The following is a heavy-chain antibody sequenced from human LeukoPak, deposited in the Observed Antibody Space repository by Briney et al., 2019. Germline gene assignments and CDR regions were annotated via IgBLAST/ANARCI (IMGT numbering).Heavy chain of an antibody. CDR2: INWNGGST. CDR3: ARAQTYGDSRLLLDY. CDR1: GFTFWNYD. Sequence: PGGSLTLFCAASGFTFWNYDMSWVRQAPGKGLEWVSGINWNGGSTGYADSVEGRFTISIDNAKNSQYLQMNSLRVEDTALYYCARAQTYGDSRLLLDYWGQGTLVTVSS. D-gene: IGHD2-21*02. V-gene: IGHV3-20*04. J-gene: IGHJ4*02.